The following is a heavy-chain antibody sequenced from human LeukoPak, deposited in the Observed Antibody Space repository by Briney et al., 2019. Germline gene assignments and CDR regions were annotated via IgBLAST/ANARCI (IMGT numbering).Heavy chain of an antibody. CDR2: ISSSSSYI. Sequence: GGSLRLSCAASGFTFSSYSMNWVRQAPGKGLEWVSSISSSSSYIYYADSVKGRFTISRDNAKNSLYLQMNSLRAEDTAVYYCARGRYSGYDSGLRRGWFDPWGQGTLVTVSS. CDR3: ARGRYSGYDSGLRRGWFDP. J-gene: IGHJ5*02. D-gene: IGHD5-12*01. V-gene: IGHV3-21*01. CDR1: GFTFSSYS.